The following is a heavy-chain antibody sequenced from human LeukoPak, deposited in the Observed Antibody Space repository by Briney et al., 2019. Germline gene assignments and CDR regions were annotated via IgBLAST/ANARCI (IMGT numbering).Heavy chain of an antibody. D-gene: IGHD1-26*01. V-gene: IGHV3-43*01. J-gene: IGHJ6*02. CDR1: GFTFDDYT. Sequence: GGSLRLSCAASGFTFDDYTMHWVRPAPGKGLEWVSLISWDGGSTYYADSVKGRFTISRDNSKNSLYLQMNSLRTEDTALYYCAKVISGSYYYYYGMDVWGQGTTVTVSS. CDR3: AKVISGSYYYYYGMDV. CDR2: ISWDGGST.